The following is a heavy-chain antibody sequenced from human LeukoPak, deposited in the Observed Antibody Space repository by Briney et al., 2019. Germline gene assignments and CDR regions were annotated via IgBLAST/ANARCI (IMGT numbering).Heavy chain of an antibody. CDR2: INPDSGGT. D-gene: IGHD5-12*01. V-gene: IGHV1-2*02. J-gene: IGHJ6*02. CDR3: AREGIVATPDFYYYYGMDV. CDR1: GYIFTGYY. Sequence: ASVTVSCRASGYIFTGYYIHWVRQAPGQGLEWMGWINPDSGGTNSAQKFQGRVTMTRDTSISTAYMELSRLRSDDTAVYYCAREGIVATPDFYYYYGMDVWGQGTTVTVSS.